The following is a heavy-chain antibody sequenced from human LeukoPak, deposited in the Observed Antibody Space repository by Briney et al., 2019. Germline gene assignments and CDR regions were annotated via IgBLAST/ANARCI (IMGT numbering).Heavy chain of an antibody. CDR1: GFSFSGYR. V-gene: IGHV3-33*08. Sequence: GGSLRLSCAAAGFSFSGYRMNWVRQAPGKGLEWVAVIWFDGSNKYYTDSVKGRFTISRDNSKNTLYLQMNSLRAEDTAVYYCARDLGAVAGNFDYWGQGTLVTVSS. J-gene: IGHJ4*02. CDR2: IWFDGSNK. CDR3: ARDLGAVAGNFDY. D-gene: IGHD6-19*01.